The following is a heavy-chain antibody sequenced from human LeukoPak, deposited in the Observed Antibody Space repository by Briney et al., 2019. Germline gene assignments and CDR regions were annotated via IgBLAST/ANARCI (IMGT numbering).Heavy chain of an antibody. CDR1: GYTFTSYG. CDR3: ARDSDTVTKTLGDY. CDR2: INPSGGST. J-gene: IGHJ4*02. V-gene: IGHV1-46*01. Sequence: ASVKVSCKASGYTFTSYGISWVRQAPGQGLEWMGIINPSGGSTSYAQKFQGRVTMTRDMSTSTVYMELSSLRSEDTAVYYCARDSDTVTKTLGDYWGQGTLVTVSS. D-gene: IGHD4-11*01.